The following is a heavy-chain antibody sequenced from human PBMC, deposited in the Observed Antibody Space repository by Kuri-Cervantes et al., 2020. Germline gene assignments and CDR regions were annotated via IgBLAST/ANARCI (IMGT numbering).Heavy chain of an antibody. CDR1: GGSFSGYY. D-gene: IGHD7-27*01. J-gene: IGHJ6*03. V-gene: IGHV4-34*01. CDR3: ARGTIVPGDWNYYYYYYMDA. Sequence: LETLSLTCAVYGGSFSGYYWSWIRQPPGKGLEWIGEINHSGSTNYNPSLKSRVTISVDTSKNQFSLKLSPVTAADTAVYYCARGTIVPGDWNYYYYYYMDAWGKGTTVTVSS. CDR2: INHSGST.